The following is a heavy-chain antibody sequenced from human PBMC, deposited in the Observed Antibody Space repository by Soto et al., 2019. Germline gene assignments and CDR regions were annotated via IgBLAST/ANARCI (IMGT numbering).Heavy chain of an antibody. CDR1: GYIFSSFY. CDR3: AGDIFGHVDAFDQ. Sequence: ASVKVSCKASGYIFSSFYINWVRQAPGQGLEWMGWTSGYSGNSKYAQKFQGRVTMTTDTSTNTGYMEITSLTSNHTAGYYCAGDIFGHVDAFDQWGQGTMVT. J-gene: IGHJ3*01. D-gene: IGHD3-3*02. CDR2: TSGYSGNS. V-gene: IGHV1-18*01.